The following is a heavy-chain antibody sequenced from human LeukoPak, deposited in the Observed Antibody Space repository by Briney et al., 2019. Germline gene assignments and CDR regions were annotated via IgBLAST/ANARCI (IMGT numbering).Heavy chain of an antibody. V-gene: IGHV3-73*01. J-gene: IGHJ4*02. D-gene: IGHD7-27*01. CDR3: TRLQETGDFTLFDY. CDR1: GFTFSGSA. Sequence: PGGSLRLSCAASGFTFSGSAMHWVRQASGKGLEWVGRNRSKANSYATAYAASVKGRFTISRDDSKNTAYLQMNSLKTEDTAVYYCTRLQETGDFTLFDYWGQGTLVTVSS. CDR2: NRSKANSYAT.